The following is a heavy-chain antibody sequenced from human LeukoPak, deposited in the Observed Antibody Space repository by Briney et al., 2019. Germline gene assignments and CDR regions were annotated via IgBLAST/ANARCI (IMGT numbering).Heavy chain of an antibody. CDR2: IRYDGSNK. Sequence: PGGSLRLSCAASGFTFSSYGMHWVRQAPGKGLEWVAFIRYDGSNKYYADSVKGRFTISRDNSKNTLYLQMNSLRAEDTAVYYCAKDPYSSSWGFDYWGQGTLVTVSS. J-gene: IGHJ4*02. D-gene: IGHD6-13*01. CDR3: AKDPYSSSWGFDY. CDR1: GFTFSSYG. V-gene: IGHV3-30*02.